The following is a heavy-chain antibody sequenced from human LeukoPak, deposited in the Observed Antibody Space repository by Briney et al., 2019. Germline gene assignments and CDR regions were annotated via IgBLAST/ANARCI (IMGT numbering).Heavy chain of an antibody. CDR3: AKDLDSSGSY. Sequence: GASVKVSCKASGYTFTSYYMHWVRQAPGQGLEWMGIINPSGGSTSYAQKLQGRVTMTTDTSTSTAYMELRSLRSDDTAVYYCAKDLDSSGSYWGQGTLVTVSS. D-gene: IGHD3-22*01. V-gene: IGHV1-46*01. J-gene: IGHJ4*02. CDR1: GYTFTSYY. CDR2: INPSGGST.